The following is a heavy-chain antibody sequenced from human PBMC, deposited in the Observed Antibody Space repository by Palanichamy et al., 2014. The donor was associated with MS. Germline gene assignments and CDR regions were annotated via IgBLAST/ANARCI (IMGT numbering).Heavy chain of an antibody. CDR3: ARVDYPERGLTGSMFVDY. Sequence: EVQLVESGGGLVKPGGSLRLSCAASGFTFSSYNMNWVRQAPGKGLEWVSSISSSSSYIYYADSVKGRFTISRDNAKNSLYLQMNSLRAEDTAVYYCARVDYPERGLTGSMFVDYWGQGTLVTVSS. CDR2: ISSSSSYI. V-gene: IGHV3-21*01. J-gene: IGHJ4*02. D-gene: IGHD3-9*01. CDR1: GFTFSSYN.